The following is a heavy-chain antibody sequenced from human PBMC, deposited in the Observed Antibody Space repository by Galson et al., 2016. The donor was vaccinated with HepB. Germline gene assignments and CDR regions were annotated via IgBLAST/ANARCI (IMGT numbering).Heavy chain of an antibody. D-gene: IGHD3-16*01. V-gene: IGHV3-9*02. Sequence: SLRLSCAVSGFNSHDYGMHWVRQVPGKGLEWVSGIILGSGRTGYADSVKGRFTISRHNAKNSLHLQMNSLRREDTALYYCINDLRPGGADVWGQGTTVTVSS. CDR3: INDLRPGGADV. J-gene: IGHJ6*02. CDR1: GFNSHDYG. CDR2: IILGSGRT.